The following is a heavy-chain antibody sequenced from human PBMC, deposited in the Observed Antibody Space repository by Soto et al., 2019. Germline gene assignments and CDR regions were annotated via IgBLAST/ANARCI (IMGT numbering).Heavy chain of an antibody. CDR3: ARDKAGRRFGELLGGMDV. CDR1: GGTFSSNA. J-gene: IGHJ6*02. Sequence: SVKVSCKASGGTFSSNAISWARQAPGQGLEWMGGIIPIFGTANYAQKFQGRVTITADESTSTAYMELSSLRSEDTAVYYCARDKAGRRFGELLGGMDVWGQGTTVTVS. CDR2: IIPIFGTA. D-gene: IGHD3-10*01. V-gene: IGHV1-69*13.